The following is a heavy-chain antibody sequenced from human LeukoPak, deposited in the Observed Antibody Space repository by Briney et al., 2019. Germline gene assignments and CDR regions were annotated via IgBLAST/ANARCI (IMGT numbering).Heavy chain of an antibody. D-gene: IGHD3-22*01. CDR2: ISGSGGST. CDR3: AKVKYYYDSSSYYLGGYFDY. CDR1: GFTFSNAW. V-gene: IGHV3-23*01. J-gene: IGHJ4*02. Sequence: GGSLRLSCAASGFTFSNAWMSWVRQAPGKGLEWVSAISGSGGSTYYADSVKGRFTISRDNSKKTLCLQMTSLRAEDSAVYYCAKVKYYYDSSSYYLGGYFDYWCQGTLVTVSS.